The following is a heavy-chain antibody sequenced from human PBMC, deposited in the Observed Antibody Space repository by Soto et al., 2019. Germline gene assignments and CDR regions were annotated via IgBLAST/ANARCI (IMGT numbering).Heavy chain of an antibody. CDR3: ARAYYDILTGYLGAFDI. J-gene: IGHJ3*02. CDR1: GYTFTSYG. D-gene: IGHD3-9*01. CDR2: ISAYNGNT. Sequence: GASVKVSCKASGYTFTSYGISWVRQAPGQGLEWMGWISAYNGNTNYAQKLQGRVTMTTDTSTSTAYMELRSLRSDDTAVYYCARAYYDILTGYLGAFDIWGQGTMVTVSS. V-gene: IGHV1-18*01.